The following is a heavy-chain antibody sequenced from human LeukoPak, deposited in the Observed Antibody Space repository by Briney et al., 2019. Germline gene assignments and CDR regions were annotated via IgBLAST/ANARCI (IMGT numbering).Heavy chain of an antibody. CDR2: VYSSGST. J-gene: IGHJ4*02. Sequence: SQTLSLTCTVSGGSISSGSYYWSWIRQPAGKGLEWIGRVYSSGSTDYNPSLKSRLSISVDTSKIQFSLKLSSVTAADTAVYYCARDEQQLPHYWGQGTLVTVSS. CDR1: GGSISSGSYY. D-gene: IGHD6-13*01. CDR3: ARDEQQLPHY. V-gene: IGHV4-61*02.